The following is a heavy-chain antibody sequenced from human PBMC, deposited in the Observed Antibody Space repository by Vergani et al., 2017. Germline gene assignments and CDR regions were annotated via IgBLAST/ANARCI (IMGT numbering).Heavy chain of an antibody. V-gene: IGHV1-8*02. Sequence: QVQLVQSGAEVKKPGASVKVSCKASGYTFNTYDINWVRQAPGQGLEWMGWMNPNSGNTGYAQKFQGRVTMTRDTSITTAYMELNSLRFGETAVYCCARGQSGYCTVDICHIRPWFESWGQGNLVTVTS. CDR3: ARGQSGYCTVDICHIRPWFES. CDR2: MNPNSGNT. CDR1: GYTFNTYD. J-gene: IGHJ5*01. D-gene: IGHD2-8*02.